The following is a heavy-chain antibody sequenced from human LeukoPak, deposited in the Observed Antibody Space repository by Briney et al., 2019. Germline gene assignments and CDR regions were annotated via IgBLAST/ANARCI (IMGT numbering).Heavy chain of an antibody. V-gene: IGHV4-34*01. J-gene: IGHJ4*02. CDR2: ISHTGDTT. D-gene: IGHD1-1*01. Sequence: SETLSLTRAVYGGSFSGYYWTLIRQTPGKGLEWIGEISHTGDTTNYNPSLKSRVTISVDSSKNQFSLKVTSVTAADTGVYYCARVPDITARPCDSWGPGTLVTVSS. CDR1: GGSFSGYY. CDR3: ARVPDITARPCDS.